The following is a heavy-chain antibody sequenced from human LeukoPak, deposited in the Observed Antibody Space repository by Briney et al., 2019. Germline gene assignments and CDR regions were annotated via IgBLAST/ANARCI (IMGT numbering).Heavy chain of an antibody. CDR1: GGTFSSYA. Sequence: ASVKVSCKASGGTFSSYAISWVRQAPGQGLEWMGIINPSGGSTSYAQKFQGRVTMTRDTSTSTVYMELSSLRSEDTAVYYCARDLTPYGGNCGLDYWGQGTLVTVSS. CDR3: ARDLTPYGGNCGLDY. D-gene: IGHD2-21*01. J-gene: IGHJ4*02. V-gene: IGHV1-46*01. CDR2: INPSGGST.